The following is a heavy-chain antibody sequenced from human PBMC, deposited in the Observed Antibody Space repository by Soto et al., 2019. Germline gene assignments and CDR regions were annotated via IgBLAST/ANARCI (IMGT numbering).Heavy chain of an antibody. CDR3: ARSGRSLLDY. Sequence: VQLQESGPGLVKASQTLSLTCTVSCSSISGSDHYWSWIRQPPGKGLEWIGHLSYTWNSYTPYYNPLLQRRPTMSLDTSKNQFSLNMTSVTAADTAVYFCARSGRSLLDYWGQGALVSVSS. J-gene: IGHJ4*02. CDR2: LSYTWNSYTP. V-gene: IGHV4-30-4*01. D-gene: IGHD1-26*01. CDR1: CSSISGSDHY.